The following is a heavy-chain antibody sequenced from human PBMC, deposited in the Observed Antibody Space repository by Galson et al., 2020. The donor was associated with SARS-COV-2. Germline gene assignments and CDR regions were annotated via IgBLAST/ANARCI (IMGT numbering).Heavy chain of an antibody. V-gene: IGHV3-33*01. CDR3: ARDRLKYISGWVIFDY. J-gene: IGHJ4*02. CDR2: IWYDGSNK. Sequence: GESLKISCAASGFTFSSYGMHWVRQAPGKGLEWVAVIWYDGSNKYYADSVKGRFTISRDNSKNTLYLQMNSLRAEDTAVYYCARDRLKYISGWVIFDYWGQVTLVTVSS. CDR1: GFTFSSYG. D-gene: IGHD6-19*01.